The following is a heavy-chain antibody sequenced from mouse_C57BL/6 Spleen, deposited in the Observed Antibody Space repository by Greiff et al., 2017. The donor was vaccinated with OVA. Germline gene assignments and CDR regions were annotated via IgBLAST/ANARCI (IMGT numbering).Heavy chain of an antibody. Sequence: EVQLQQSGPELVKPGASVKISCKASGYSFTDYNMNWVKQSNGQSLEWIGVINPNYGTTSYNQKFKGKATLTVDQSTSTAYMQLNSLTSEDSAVYYCARCSNYVRAMDDWGQGTSVTVSS. D-gene: IGHD2-5*01. V-gene: IGHV1-39*01. CDR1: GYSFTDYN. CDR3: ARCSNYVRAMDD. J-gene: IGHJ4*01. CDR2: INPNYGTT.